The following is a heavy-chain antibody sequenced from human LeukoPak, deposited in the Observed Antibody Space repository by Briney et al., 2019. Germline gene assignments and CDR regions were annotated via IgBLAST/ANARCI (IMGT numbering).Heavy chain of an antibody. D-gene: IGHD1-7*01. CDR1: GGSFSGYY. CDR3: ARRETGTMMEV. V-gene: IGHV4-34*01. CDR2: INHSGST. J-gene: IGHJ6*04. Sequence: SETLSLTCAVYGGSFSGYYWSWIRQPPGKGLEWIGEINHSGSTNYNPSLKSRVTISVDTSKNQFSLKLSSVTAADTAVYYCARRETGTMMEVWGKGTTATISS.